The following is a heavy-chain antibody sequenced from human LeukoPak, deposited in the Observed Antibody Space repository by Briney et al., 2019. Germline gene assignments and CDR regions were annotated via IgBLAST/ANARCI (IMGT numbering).Heavy chain of an antibody. CDR1: GGSISSSSYY. J-gene: IGHJ5*02. CDR2: IYYSEST. D-gene: IGHD6-13*01. CDR3: ARQAGAAADPYNWFDP. Sequence: SETLSLTCTVSGGSISSSSYYWGWIRQPPGKGLEWIGSIYYSESTYYNPSLKSRVTISVDTSKNQFSLKLSSVTAADTAVYYCARQAGAAADPYNWFDPWGQGTLVTVSS. V-gene: IGHV4-39*01.